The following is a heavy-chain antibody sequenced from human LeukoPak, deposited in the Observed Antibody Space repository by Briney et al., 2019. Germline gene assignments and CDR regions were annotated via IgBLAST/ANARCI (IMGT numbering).Heavy chain of an antibody. Sequence: SETLSLTCAVYGGSFSGYYWSWIRQPPGKGLEWIGEINLSGSTNYNPSLKSRVTISVDTSKNQFSLKLSSVTAADTAVYYCARGRAEIVVVPAASALYYYYYYMDVWGKGTTVTVSS. CDR3: ARGRAEIVVVPAASALYYYYYYMDV. CDR1: GGSFSGYY. CDR2: INLSGST. D-gene: IGHD2-2*01. J-gene: IGHJ6*03. V-gene: IGHV4-34*01.